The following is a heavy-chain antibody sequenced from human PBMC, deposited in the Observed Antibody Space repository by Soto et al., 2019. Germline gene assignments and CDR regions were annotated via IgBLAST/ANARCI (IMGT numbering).Heavy chain of an antibody. J-gene: IGHJ4*02. CDR1: GYTFTSYA. D-gene: IGHD6-19*01. CDR3: ARDLGGWPDY. V-gene: IGHV1-3*01. Sequence: QVQLVQSGAEVKKPGASVKVSCKASGYTFTSYAIHWVRQAPGQRLEWMGWINAGNGNTKYSQKFQDRVTITRDTSASTAYMELGSLRSEDTAVYYCARDLGGWPDYWGQGTLVTVSS. CDR2: INAGNGNT.